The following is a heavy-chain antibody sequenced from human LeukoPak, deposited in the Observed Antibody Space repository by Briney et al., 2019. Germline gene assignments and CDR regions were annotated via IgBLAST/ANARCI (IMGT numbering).Heavy chain of an antibody. Sequence: GGSLRLSCAASGFTVSSNYMSWVRQAPGKGLEWVSVIYSGGSTYYADSVKGRFTISRDNSKNTLYLQMNSLRAEDTAVYYCASLEPPYYYDSSDFSDYWGQGTLVTVSS. J-gene: IGHJ4*02. V-gene: IGHV3-66*01. D-gene: IGHD3-22*01. CDR2: IYSGGST. CDR1: GFTVSSNY. CDR3: ASLEPPYYYDSSDFSDY.